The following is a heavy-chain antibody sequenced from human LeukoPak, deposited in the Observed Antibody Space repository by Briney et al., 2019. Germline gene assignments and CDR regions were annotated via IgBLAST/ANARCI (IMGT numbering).Heavy chain of an antibody. CDR1: GGSISSGGYY. CDR2: IYYSGST. CDR3: ARAGFYYDSSGYSKLNWFDP. J-gene: IGHJ5*02. Sequence: PSETLSLTCTVSGGSISSGGYYWSWIRQHPGTGLEWIGYIYYSGSTYYNPSLKSRVTISVDTSKNQFSLKLSSVTAADTAVYYCARAGFYYDSSGYSKLNWFDPWGQGTLVTVSS. V-gene: IGHV4-31*03. D-gene: IGHD3-22*01.